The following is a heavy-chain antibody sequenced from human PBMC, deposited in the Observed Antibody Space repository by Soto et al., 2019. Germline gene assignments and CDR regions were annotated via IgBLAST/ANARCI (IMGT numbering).Heavy chain of an antibody. CDR3: ASQTILGDDY. CDR1: GGSISSYY. CDR2: IYYSGST. J-gene: IGHJ4*02. V-gene: IGHV4-59*08. Sequence: QVQLQESGPGLVKPSETLSLTCTVSGGSISSYYWSWIRQPPGKGLEWIGYIYYSGSTNYNPSLKSRVTISVDTSKNQFSLKLSSVTAADTAVYYCASQTILGDDYWGQGTLVTVSS. D-gene: IGHD3-16*01.